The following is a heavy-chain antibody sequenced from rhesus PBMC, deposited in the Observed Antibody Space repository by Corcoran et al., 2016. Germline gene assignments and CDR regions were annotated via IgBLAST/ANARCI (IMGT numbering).Heavy chain of an antibody. CDR2: IPGSGGST. Sequence: QLQLQESGPGLVKPSETLSLTCAVSGGSISSNYWSWIRQPPGKGLEWIGRIPGSGGSTDYNPSLKSRVTISPDASKNRLSLKLSSMTAADTAVYYCARDPPYSNYFDYWGQGVLVTVSS. CDR1: GGSISSNY. CDR3: ARDPPYSNYFDY. V-gene: IGHV4-173*01. D-gene: IGHD4-23*01. J-gene: IGHJ4*01.